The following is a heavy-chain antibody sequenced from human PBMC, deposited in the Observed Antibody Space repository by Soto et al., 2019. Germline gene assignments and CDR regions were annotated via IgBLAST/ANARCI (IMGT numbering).Heavy chain of an antibody. J-gene: IGHJ3*02. CDR1: GFTVSSNY. V-gene: IGHV3-73*01. CDR2: IRSKANSYAT. D-gene: IGHD4-17*01. CDR3: TRSGGDSDDAFDI. Sequence: GSLRLSCAASGFTVSSNYMTWVRQAPGKGLEWVGRIRSKANSYATAYAASVKGRFTISRDDSKNTAYLQMNSLKTEDTAVYYCTRSGGDSDDAFDIWGQGTMVTVSS.